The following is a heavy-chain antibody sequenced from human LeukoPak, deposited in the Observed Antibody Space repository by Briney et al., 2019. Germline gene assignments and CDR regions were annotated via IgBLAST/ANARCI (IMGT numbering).Heavy chain of an antibody. CDR1: GYTFTSYG. Sequence: ASVKVSCKASGYTFTSYGISWVRQAPGQGLEWMGWISAYNGNTRYAQKLQGRVTMTTDTSTSTAYMELRSLRSDDTAVYYCARDDSAIGDTAFDYWGQGTLVTVSS. V-gene: IGHV1-18*01. CDR2: ISAYNGNT. J-gene: IGHJ4*02. D-gene: IGHD5-18*01. CDR3: ARDDSAIGDTAFDY.